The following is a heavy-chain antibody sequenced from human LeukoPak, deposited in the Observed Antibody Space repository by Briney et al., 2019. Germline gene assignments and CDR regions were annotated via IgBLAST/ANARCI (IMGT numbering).Heavy chain of an antibody. Sequence: KTSETLSLTCTVSGGSISSYYWSWIRQPPGKGLEWIGYIYYSGSTNYNPSLKSRVTISVDTSKNQFSLKLSSVTAADTAVYYCARLQLRAGNHYYFDYWGQGTLVTVSS. CDR2: IYYSGST. D-gene: IGHD5-18*01. V-gene: IGHV4-59*08. CDR3: ARLQLRAGNHYYFDY. CDR1: GGSISSYY. J-gene: IGHJ4*02.